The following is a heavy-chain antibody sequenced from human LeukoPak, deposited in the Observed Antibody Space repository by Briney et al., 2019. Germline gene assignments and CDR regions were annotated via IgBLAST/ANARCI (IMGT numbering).Heavy chain of an antibody. CDR3: ARGNSYCSSTSCYGIDY. CDR2: MNPNSGNT. J-gene: IGHJ4*02. V-gene: IGHV1-8*03. D-gene: IGHD2-2*01. CDR1: GYTFTSYD. Sequence: ASVKVSCKASGYTFTSYDINWVRQATGQGLEWMGWMNPNSGNTGYAQKFQGRVTITRNTSISTAYMELSSLRSEDTAVYYCARGNSYCSSTSCYGIDYWGQGTLVTVSS.